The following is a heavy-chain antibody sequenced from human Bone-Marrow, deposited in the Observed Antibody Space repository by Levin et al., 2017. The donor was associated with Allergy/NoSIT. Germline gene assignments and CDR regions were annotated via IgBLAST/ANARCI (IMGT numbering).Heavy chain of an antibody. CDR2: IYYSGST. CDR3: AGHGSSSGGYKGGWFDP. Sequence: PSETLSLTCTVSGGSISSSSYYWGWIRQPPGKGLEWIVNIYYSGSTYYNPSLKSRVTISVDTSKNQFSLKLSPVTAADTAVYYGAGHGSSSGGYKGGWFDPWGQGTLVTVSS. J-gene: IGHJ5*02. V-gene: IGHV4-39*01. D-gene: IGHD6-19*01. CDR1: GGSISSSSYY.